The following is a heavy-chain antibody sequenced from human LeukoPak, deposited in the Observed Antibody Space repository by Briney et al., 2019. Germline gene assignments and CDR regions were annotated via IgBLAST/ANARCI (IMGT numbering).Heavy chain of an antibody. Sequence: GGSLRLSCAASGFTFSTYAMSWVRQAPGKGLEWVSGISGSGGGTFYADSVKGRFTISRDNSKNTLYLQMNSLRAEDTAVYYCARGPLVYYYYYYMDVWGKGTTVTISS. CDR2: ISGSGGGT. V-gene: IGHV3-23*01. J-gene: IGHJ6*03. CDR1: GFTFSTYA. CDR3: ARGPLVYYYYYYMDV.